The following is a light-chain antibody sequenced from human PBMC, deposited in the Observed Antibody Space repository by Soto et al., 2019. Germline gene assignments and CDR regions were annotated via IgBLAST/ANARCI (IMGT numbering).Light chain of an antibody. J-gene: IGKJ4*01. CDR2: AAS. Sequence: DIQMTQSPSSLSASVGDRVTITCRASQNIDNYLNWYRQKPGKAPNLLIYAASNLQSGVPSTFSGSGSGTDFTLTISSLQPEDFATYYCQQSYSTPHTFGGGTKVEI. V-gene: IGKV1-39*01. CDR3: QQSYSTPHT. CDR1: QNIDNY.